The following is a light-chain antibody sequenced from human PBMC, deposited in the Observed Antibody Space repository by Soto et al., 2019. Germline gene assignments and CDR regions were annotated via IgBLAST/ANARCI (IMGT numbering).Light chain of an antibody. V-gene: IGKV1-8*01. CDR2: AAS. CDR3: QQYYSYPPIT. J-gene: IGKJ5*01. CDR1: QGISSY. Sequence: AIRMTQSPSSLSASTGARVTITCRASQGISSYLAWYQQKPGKAPKLLIYAASTLQSGVPSRFSGSGSGTDFTLTISCLQSEDFATYACQQYYSYPPITFGQGTRLEIK.